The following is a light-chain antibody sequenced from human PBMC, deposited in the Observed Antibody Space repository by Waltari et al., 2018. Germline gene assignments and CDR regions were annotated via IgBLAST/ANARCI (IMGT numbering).Light chain of an antibody. CDR2: AAS. CDR1: QGISNY. CDR3: QKYNSALEIT. Sequence: DLQMTQSPSCLSASVGDSVTITCRASQGISNYLAWYQQKPGKVPKLLIYAASTLQSGVPSRFSGSGSGTDFTLTISSLQPEDVATYYCQKYNSALEITFGGGTKVEIK. J-gene: IGKJ4*01. V-gene: IGKV1-27*01.